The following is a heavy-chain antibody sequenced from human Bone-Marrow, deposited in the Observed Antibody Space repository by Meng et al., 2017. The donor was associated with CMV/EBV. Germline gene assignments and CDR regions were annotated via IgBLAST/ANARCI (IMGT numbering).Heavy chain of an antibody. CDR1: GYNFIDYD. CDR3: ARHSMTPI. CDR2: ISPTDSGA. J-gene: IGHJ4*02. V-gene: IGHV5-51*01. D-gene: IGHD5-24*01. Sequence: GESLKISCKASGYNFIDYDIGWVRQIPGKGLEWMGIISPTDSGARYSPSFEGQVTISVDKSVDTAYLQWTSLKASDTAMYYCARHSMTPIWGRGTLVTVSS.